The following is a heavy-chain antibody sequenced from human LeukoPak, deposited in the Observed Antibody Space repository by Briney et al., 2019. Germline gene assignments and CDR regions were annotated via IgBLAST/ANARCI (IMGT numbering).Heavy chain of an antibody. CDR1: GGSFSGHF. Sequence: SEALSLTCAVFGGSFSGHFWSWIRQPPGKGLEWIGEINHSGNTNYNSSLKSRVTISVDTSKSQFSLKLSSLTAADTAVYYCARATSYSNYGMDVWGQGTTVTVSS. V-gene: IGHV4-34*01. CDR2: INHSGNT. CDR3: ARATSYSNYGMDV. J-gene: IGHJ6*02. D-gene: IGHD4-11*01.